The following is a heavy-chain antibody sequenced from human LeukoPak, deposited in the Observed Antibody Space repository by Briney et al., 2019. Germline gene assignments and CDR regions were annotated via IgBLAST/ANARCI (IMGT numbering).Heavy chain of an antibody. D-gene: IGHD3-10*01. CDR3: ARDQGIAMVRGFSSPGNDY. J-gene: IGHJ4*02. CDR1: GGTFSSYI. V-gene: IGHV1-69*04. CDR2: IIPILGIA. Sequence: SVKVSCQASGGTFSSYILSWVRPPPRRGLEWMGRIIPILGIANYAQKFQRRVTITADKSTSTVYMELSSLRSEDTAVYYCARDQGIAMVRGFSSPGNDYWGQGTLVTVSS.